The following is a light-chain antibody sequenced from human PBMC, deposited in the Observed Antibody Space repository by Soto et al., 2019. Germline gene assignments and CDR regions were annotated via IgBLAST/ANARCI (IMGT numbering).Light chain of an antibody. CDR3: LLPYSDGWV. CDR2: DTS. J-gene: IGLJ3*02. Sequence: QAVVTQEPSLTVSPGGTVTLTCGSSTGAVTSGHFPYWFQQKSGQAPRTLIYDTSNKQSWTPARFSGSLLGGKAALTLSGAQPEDGAEYYCLLPYSDGWVFGGGTKLTVL. CDR1: TGAVTSGHF. V-gene: IGLV7-46*01.